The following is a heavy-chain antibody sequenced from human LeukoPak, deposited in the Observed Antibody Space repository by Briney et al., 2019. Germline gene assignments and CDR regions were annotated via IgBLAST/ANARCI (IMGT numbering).Heavy chain of an antibody. CDR1: GFTFSSYG. CDR3: ARAGCGDPHFDF. CDR2: IWYDGSNK. J-gene: IGHJ4*02. V-gene: IGHV3-33*08. D-gene: IGHD4-17*01. Sequence: PGNSLRLSCAASGFTFSSYGMHWVRQAPGKGLEWVAAIWYDGSNKYYGDSVKGRFTISRDNSKNTLYLQMNSLRAEDTAAYYCARAGCGDPHFDFWGQGTLVTVSS.